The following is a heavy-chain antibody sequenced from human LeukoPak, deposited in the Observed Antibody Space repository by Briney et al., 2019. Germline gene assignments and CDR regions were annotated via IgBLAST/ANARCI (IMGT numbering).Heavy chain of an antibody. J-gene: IGHJ4*02. Sequence: GGSLRLSCAASGFTFSSYEMTWVRQAPGKGLEWISYISSSGSAIYYADSVKGRFTISRDNAKNSLYLQMNSLRAEDTAVYYCAKEVRGVIMEGYFDYWGQGLLVTVSS. CDR1: GFTFSSYE. CDR3: AKEVRGVIMEGYFDY. CDR2: ISSSGSAI. D-gene: IGHD3-10*01. V-gene: IGHV3-48*03.